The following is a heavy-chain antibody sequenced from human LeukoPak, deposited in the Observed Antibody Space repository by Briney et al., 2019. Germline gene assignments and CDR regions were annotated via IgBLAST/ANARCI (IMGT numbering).Heavy chain of an antibody. J-gene: IGHJ3*02. V-gene: IGHV4-4*07. D-gene: IGHD3-9*01. Sequence: SQTLSLTCIVSGGSISSYYRSWIRHPAGTGLERIGRIYNSGTTNYNPSLGSRVSMSLDTSKNRFSLRLSSVTAADTAVYYCARALVNYYDVLSGYYKHPIDAFDIWGQGTLVTVSS. CDR2: IYNSGTT. CDR3: ARALVNYYDVLSGYYKHPIDAFDI. CDR1: GGSISSYY.